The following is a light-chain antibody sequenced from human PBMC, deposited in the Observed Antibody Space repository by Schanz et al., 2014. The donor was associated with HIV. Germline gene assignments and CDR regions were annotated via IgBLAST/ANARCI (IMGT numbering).Light chain of an antibody. V-gene: IGLV2-8*01. Sequence: QSALTQPPSASGSPGQSVTISCTGTSSDVGDYNYVSWYQQHPGKAPKLMIYEVTKRPSGVPDRFSGSKSGNTASLAITGLQAEDEADYYCQSYDSRLSGYVFGTGTKLTVL. CDR2: EVT. J-gene: IGLJ1*01. CDR3: QSYDSRLSGYV. CDR1: SSDVGDYNY.